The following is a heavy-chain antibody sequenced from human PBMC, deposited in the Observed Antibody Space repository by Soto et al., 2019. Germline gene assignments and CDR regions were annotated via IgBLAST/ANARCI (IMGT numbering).Heavy chain of an antibody. V-gene: IGHV1-8*01. D-gene: IGHD2-21*02. CDR1: GYTFTSYD. CDR3: ARADHALRTALTYSYYYGMDV. CDR2: MNPNSGNT. Sequence: ASVKVSCKDSGYTFTSYDINWVRQATGQGLEWMGWMNPNSGNTGYAQKFQGRVTMTRDTSISTAYMELSSLRSEDTAVYYCARADHALRTALTYSYYYGMDVWGQGTTVTVSS. J-gene: IGHJ6*02.